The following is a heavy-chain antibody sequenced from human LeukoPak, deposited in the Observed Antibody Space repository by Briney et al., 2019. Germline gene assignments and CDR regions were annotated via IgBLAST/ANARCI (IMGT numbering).Heavy chain of an antibody. V-gene: IGHV4-34*01. CDR3: ASVYDSSGYYPF. J-gene: IGHJ4*02. CDR1: GGSFSGYY. D-gene: IGHD3-22*01. CDR2: INHSGST. Sequence: SETLSLPCAVYGGSFSGYYWSWIRQPPGKGLEWIGEINHSGSTNYNPSLKSRVTISVDTSKNQFSLKLSSVTAADTAVYYCASVYDSSGYYPFWGQGTLVTVSS.